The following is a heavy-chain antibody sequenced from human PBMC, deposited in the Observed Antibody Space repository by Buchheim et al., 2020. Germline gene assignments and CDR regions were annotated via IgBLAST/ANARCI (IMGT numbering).Heavy chain of an antibody. CDR2: MNPNSGNP. CDR1: GYTFTSYD. Sequence: QVQLVQSGAEVKKPGASVKVSCKASGYTFTSYDINWVRQATGQGLEWMGWMNPNSGNPGYAQKFQGRVTMTRNTSISTAYMGLSSLRSGDPAVYYCATGGPAGIRYFDWLDYYYGMDVWGQGTT. D-gene: IGHD3-9*01. J-gene: IGHJ6*02. CDR3: ATGGPAGIRYFDWLDYYYGMDV. V-gene: IGHV1-8*01.